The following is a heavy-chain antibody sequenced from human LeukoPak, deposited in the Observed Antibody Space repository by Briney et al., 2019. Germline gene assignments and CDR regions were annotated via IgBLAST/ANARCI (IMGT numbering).Heavy chain of an antibody. J-gene: IGHJ4*02. CDR2: IYHSGST. V-gene: IGHV4-38-2*02. Sequence: PSETLSLTCTVSGYSISSGYYWGWIRQPPGKGLEWIGSIYHSGSTYYNPSLKSQVTISVDTSKNQFSLKLSSVTAADTAVYYCARVVPVAGKSGYFDYWGQGTLVTVSS. CDR1: GYSISSGYY. D-gene: IGHD6-19*01. CDR3: ARVVPVAGKSGYFDY.